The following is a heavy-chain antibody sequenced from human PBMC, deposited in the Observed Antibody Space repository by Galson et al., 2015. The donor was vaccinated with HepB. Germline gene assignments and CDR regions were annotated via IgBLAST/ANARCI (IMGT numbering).Heavy chain of an antibody. D-gene: IGHD4-17*01. CDR1: GFTFSSNA. J-gene: IGHJ4*02. V-gene: IGHV3-30*04. Sequence: SLRLSCAASGFTFSSNAIHWVRQAPGKGPEWVAVISYDGSNKYYADSVKGRFTISRDNSKNTLYLQMNSLRPEDTAVYYCARDADDFGDYTFDYWGQGTLVTVSS. CDR3: ARDADDFGDYTFDY. CDR2: ISYDGSNK.